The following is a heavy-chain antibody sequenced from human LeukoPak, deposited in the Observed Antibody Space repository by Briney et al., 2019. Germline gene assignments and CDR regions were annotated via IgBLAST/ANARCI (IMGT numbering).Heavy chain of an antibody. CDR1: GFTFSDYY. D-gene: IGHD3-22*01. CDR2: ISSSGSTI. J-gene: IGHJ4*02. CDR3: ARYDSSGYYYVRPFAY. Sequence: GGSLRLSCAASGFTFSDYYMSWIRQAPGKGLEWVSYISSSGSTIYYADSVKGRFTISRDNAKNSLYLQMNSLRAEDTAVYYCARYDSSGYYYVRPFAYWGQGTLVTVSS. V-gene: IGHV3-11*01.